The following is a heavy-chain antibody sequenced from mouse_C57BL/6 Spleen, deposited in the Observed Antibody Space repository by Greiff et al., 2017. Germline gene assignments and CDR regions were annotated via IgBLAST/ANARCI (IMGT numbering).Heavy chain of an antibody. CDR1: GYTFTDYY. Sequence: VQLQQSGAELVRPGASVKLSCKASGYTFTDYYINWVKQRPGQGLEWIARIYPGSGNTYYNEKFKGKATLTAEKSSSTAYMQLSSLTSEDSAVYFCARSYYYGSSSFAYWGKGTLVTVSA. CDR3: ARSYYYGSSSFAY. J-gene: IGHJ3*01. CDR2: IYPGSGNT. D-gene: IGHD1-1*01. V-gene: IGHV1-76*01.